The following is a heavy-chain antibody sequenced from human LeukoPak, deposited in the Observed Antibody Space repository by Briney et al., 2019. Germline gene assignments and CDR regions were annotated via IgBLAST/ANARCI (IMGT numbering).Heavy chain of an antibody. CDR2: INHSGST. CDR3: ARDRAYGDYRPFDY. J-gene: IGHJ4*02. D-gene: IGHD4-17*01. CDR1: GGSFSGYY. Sequence: SETLSLTCAVYGGSFSGYYWSWIRQPPGKGLEWIGEINHSGSTNYNPSLKSRVTISVDTSKNQFSLKLSSVTAADTAVYYCARDRAYGDYRPFDYWGQGTLVTVSS. V-gene: IGHV4-34*01.